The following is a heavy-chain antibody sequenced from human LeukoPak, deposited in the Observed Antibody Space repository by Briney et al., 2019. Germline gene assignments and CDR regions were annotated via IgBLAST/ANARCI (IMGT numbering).Heavy chain of an antibody. V-gene: IGHV4-39*07. CDR1: GGSISSSSYY. J-gene: IGHJ4*02. Sequence: SETLSLTCTVSGGSISSSSYYWGWIRQPPGKGLEWIGSIYYSGSTYYNPSLKSRVTISVDTSKNQFSLKLSSVTAADTAVYYCARDRIHSGYAREWGYWGQGTLVTVSS. CDR2: IYYSGST. D-gene: IGHD5-12*01. CDR3: ARDRIHSGYAREWGY.